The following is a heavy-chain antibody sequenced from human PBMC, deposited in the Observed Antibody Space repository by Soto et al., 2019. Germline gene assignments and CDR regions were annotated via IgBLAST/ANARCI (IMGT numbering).Heavy chain of an antibody. CDR1: GYTFTSYG. D-gene: IGHD6-25*01. Sequence: GASVKVSCKASGYTFTSYGISWVRQAPGQGLEWMGWISAYNGNTNYAQKLQGRVTMTTDTSTSTAYMELRSLRSDDTAVYYCARDGRLSHYYYYGMNVWVQGTTVTVSS. CDR2: ISAYNGNT. V-gene: IGHV1-18*01. J-gene: IGHJ6*02. CDR3: ARDGRLSHYYYYGMNV.